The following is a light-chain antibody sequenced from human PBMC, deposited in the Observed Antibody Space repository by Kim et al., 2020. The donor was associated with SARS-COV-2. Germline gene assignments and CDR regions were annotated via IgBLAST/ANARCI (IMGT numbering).Light chain of an antibody. CDR2: GNS. V-gene: IGLV1-40*01. J-gene: IGLJ3*02. CDR3: QSYDSSLSGNWV. CDR1: SSNIGAGYD. Sequence: VTISGTGSSSNIGAGYDVHWYQQLPGTAPKLLIYGNSNRPSGVPDRFSGSKSGTSASLAITGLQAEDEADYYCQSYDSSLSGNWVFGGGTQLTVL.